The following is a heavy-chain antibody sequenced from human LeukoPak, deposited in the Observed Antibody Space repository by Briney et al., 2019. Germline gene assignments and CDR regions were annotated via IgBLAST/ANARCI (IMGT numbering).Heavy chain of an antibody. CDR1: GYTFTSYG. CDR2: ISAYNGNT. J-gene: IGHJ4*02. CDR3: ARDHRQPPVPATADY. D-gene: IGHD2-2*01. Sequence: GASVKVSCKASGYTFTSYGISWVRRAPGQGLEWMGWISAYNGNTNYAQKLQGRVTMTTDTSTSTAYMELRSLRSDDTAVYYCARDHRQPPVPATADYWGQGTLVTVSS. V-gene: IGHV1-18*01.